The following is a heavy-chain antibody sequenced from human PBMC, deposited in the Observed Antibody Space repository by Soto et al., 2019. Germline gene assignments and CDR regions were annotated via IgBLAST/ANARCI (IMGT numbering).Heavy chain of an antibody. CDR1: GCTFTSYY. CDR3: AREPTREDYYYYGMDV. CDR2: INPSGGST. V-gene: IGHV1-46*01. Sequence: QVQLVQSGAEVKKPGASVKVTCKASGCTFTSYYMHWVRQAPGQGLEWMGIINPSGGSTSYAQKFQGRVTMTRDTSTSTVYMELSILRSEDTAVYYCAREPTREDYYYYGMDVWGPGTTVTVSS. J-gene: IGHJ6*02. D-gene: IGHD1-26*01.